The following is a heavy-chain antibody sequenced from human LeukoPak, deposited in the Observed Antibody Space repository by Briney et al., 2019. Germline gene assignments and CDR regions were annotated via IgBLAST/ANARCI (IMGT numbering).Heavy chain of an antibody. D-gene: IGHD7-27*01. CDR3: ARVEASWGPSSYFDY. J-gene: IGHJ4*02. CDR2: MNPNSGNT. CDR1: GYTFTSYD. Sequence: ASVKVSCKASGYTFTSYDINWVRQATGQGLEWMGWMNPNSGNTGCAQKFQGRVTITADKSTSTAYMELSSLRSEDTAVYYCARVEASWGPSSYFDYWGQGTLVTVSS. V-gene: IGHV1-8*03.